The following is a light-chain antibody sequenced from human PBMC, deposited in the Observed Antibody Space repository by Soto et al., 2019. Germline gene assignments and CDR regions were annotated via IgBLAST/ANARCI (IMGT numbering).Light chain of an antibody. Sequence: DIQMTQSPSSVSASVGDRVTITFRASQGISSWLAWYQQKPGKAPKLLIYAASSLHSGVPSRFSGTGSGTEFTLTISGLQPDDFATYYCQQYNTYPWTFGQGTKVDIK. CDR1: QGISSW. V-gene: IGKV1D-16*01. CDR3: QQYNTYPWT. CDR2: AAS. J-gene: IGKJ1*01.